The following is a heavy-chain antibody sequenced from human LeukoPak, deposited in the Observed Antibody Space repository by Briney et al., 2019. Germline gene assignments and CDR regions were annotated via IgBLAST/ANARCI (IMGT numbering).Heavy chain of an antibody. D-gene: IGHD3-9*01. Sequence: GGSLRLSCAASGFTFSSYSMNWVRQAPGKGLEWVSSISSSSTYIYYADSVKGRFTISRDNARNSLYLQMNSLRAEDTAVYYCARGGRSTYFDWSPDYWGQGTLVTVSS. J-gene: IGHJ4*02. CDR1: GFTFSSYS. CDR3: ARGGRSTYFDWSPDY. CDR2: ISSSSTYI. V-gene: IGHV3-21*01.